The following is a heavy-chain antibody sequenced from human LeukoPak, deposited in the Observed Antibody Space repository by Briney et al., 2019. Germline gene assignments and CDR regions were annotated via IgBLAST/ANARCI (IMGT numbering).Heavy chain of an antibody. CDR2: ISSSSSYT. D-gene: IGHD6-19*01. CDR3: AREYSSGWYSSFHFDY. J-gene: IGHJ4*02. Sequence: GGSLRLSWAASGFTFSDYYMSWIRQAPGKGLEWVSYISSSSSYTNYADSVKGRFTISRDNAKNSLYLQMNSLRAEDTAVYYCAREYSSGWYSSFHFDYWGQGTLVTVSS. CDR1: GFTFSDYY. V-gene: IGHV3-11*06.